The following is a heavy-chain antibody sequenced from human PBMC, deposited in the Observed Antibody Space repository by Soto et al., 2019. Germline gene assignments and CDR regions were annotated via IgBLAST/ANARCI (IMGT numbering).Heavy chain of an antibody. D-gene: IGHD3-3*01. J-gene: IGHJ3*02. Sequence: GGSLRLSCAASGFTFSSYGMHWVRQAPGKGLEWVAVIWYDGSNKYYADSVKGRFTISRDNSKNTLYLQMNSLRAEDTAVYYCARDESFGTVLRFLEWHHAFDIWGQGTMVTVSS. CDR3: ARDESFGTVLRFLEWHHAFDI. CDR2: IWYDGSNK. V-gene: IGHV3-33*01. CDR1: GFTFSSYG.